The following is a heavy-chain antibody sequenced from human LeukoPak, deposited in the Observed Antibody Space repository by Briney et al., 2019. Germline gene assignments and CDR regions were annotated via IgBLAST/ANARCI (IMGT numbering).Heavy chain of an antibody. CDR2: INHSGST. D-gene: IGHD5-12*01. J-gene: IGHJ4*02. CDR3: ARPGYSGYDFDY. CDR1: GGSFSGYY. V-gene: IGHV4-34*01. Sequence: SETLSLTCAVYGGSFSGYYWSWIRQPPGKGLEWIGEINHSGSTNYNPSLKSRVTISVDTSKNQFSLKLSSVTAADTAVYYCARPGYSGYDFDYWSQGTLVTVSS.